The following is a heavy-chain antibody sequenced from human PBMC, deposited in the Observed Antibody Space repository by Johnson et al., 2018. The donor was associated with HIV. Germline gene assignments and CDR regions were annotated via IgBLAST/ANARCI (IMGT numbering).Heavy chain of an antibody. D-gene: IGHD2-21*01. CDR1: GFTFSSYA. J-gene: IGHJ3*02. CDR2: ISYDGSDK. CDR3: ARAGVVFSTASHDAFDI. Sequence: QMQLVESGGGVVQPGRSLRLSCAASGFTFSSYAIHWVRQAPAKGLEWVAVISYDGSDKYYADSVKGRFTISRDNSKNTLYLQMNSLRAEDTAVYYCARAGVVFSTASHDAFDIWGQGTMVTVSS. V-gene: IGHV3-30*04.